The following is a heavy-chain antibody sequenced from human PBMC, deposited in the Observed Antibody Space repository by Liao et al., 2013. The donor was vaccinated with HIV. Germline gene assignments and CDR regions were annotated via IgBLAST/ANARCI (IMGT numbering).Heavy chain of an antibody. CDR3: ARASNYDSSGYYSDFDY. CDR1: GGSISSGDYY. V-gene: IGHV4-30-4*08. CDR2: IYYRGYT. Sequence: QVQLQESGPGLVKPSQTLSLTCTVSGGSISSGDYYWSWIRQPPGKGLEWIGYIYYRGYTYYNPSLKTRVTIGVDTSKNQFSLKLSSVTAADTAVYYCARASNYDSSGYYSDFDYWGQGTLVTVSS. J-gene: IGHJ4*02. D-gene: IGHD3-22*01.